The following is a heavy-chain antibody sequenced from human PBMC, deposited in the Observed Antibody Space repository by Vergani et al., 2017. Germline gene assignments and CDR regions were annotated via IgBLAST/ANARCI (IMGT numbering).Heavy chain of an antibody. CDR1: GVSISSYY. V-gene: IGHV4-59*01. CDR2: IYYSGST. CDR3: ARSRSPYYGGNDY. J-gene: IGHJ4*02. Sequence: QVQLQESGPGLVKPSETLSLTCTVSGVSISSYYWSWIRQPPGKGLEWIGYIYYSGSTNYNPSLKSRVTISVATSKNQFSLKLSSVTAADTAVYYWARSRSPYYGGNDYWGQGTLVTVSS. D-gene: IGHD4-23*01.